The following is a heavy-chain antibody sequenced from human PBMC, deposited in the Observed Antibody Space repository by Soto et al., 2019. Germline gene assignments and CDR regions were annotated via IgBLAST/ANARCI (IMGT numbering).Heavy chain of an antibody. CDR3: VKGAADGFVRVAFDF. V-gene: IGHV3-23*01. Sequence: AASGFTFSSFAMSWVRQAPGKEVEWVSTISGSGGSVYNTDSVKGRFTVSRDNSKNMLYLQMSGLSADDTAMYYCVKGAADGFVRVAFDFWGQGTLVTVSS. J-gene: IGHJ4*02. D-gene: IGHD6-25*01. CDR2: ISGSGGSV. CDR1: GFTFSSFA.